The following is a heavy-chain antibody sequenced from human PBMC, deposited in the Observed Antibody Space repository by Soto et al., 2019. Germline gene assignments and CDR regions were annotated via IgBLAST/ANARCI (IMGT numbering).Heavy chain of an antibody. V-gene: IGHV6-1*01. CDR2: TYYRSKWYN. J-gene: IGHJ4*02. CDR3: AREYNTGWST. Sequence: SQILSLTCAISWDSVSSYSSGWNWIRQSPSRGLEWLGRTYYRSKWYNEYALSVKSRITINPDTSKNQFSLQLNSVTPDDTAVYYCAREYNTGWSTWGQGTLVTSPQ. CDR1: WDSVSSYSSG. D-gene: IGHD6-19*01.